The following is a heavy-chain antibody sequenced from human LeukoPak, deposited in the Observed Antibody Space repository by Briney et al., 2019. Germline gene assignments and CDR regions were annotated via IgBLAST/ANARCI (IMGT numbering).Heavy chain of an antibody. CDR3: ARGGTAGTFPLHN. Sequence: PGGSLRLSCAASGFTFSSYWMSWVRQAPGKGLDWVANIKQDGSEKYYVDSVKGRFTTSRDNAKNSLYLQMNSLRAEDTAVYYCARGGTAGTFPLHNWGQGTLVTVSS. CDR2: IKQDGSEK. CDR1: GFTFSSYW. J-gene: IGHJ4*02. V-gene: IGHV3-7*01. D-gene: IGHD6-13*01.